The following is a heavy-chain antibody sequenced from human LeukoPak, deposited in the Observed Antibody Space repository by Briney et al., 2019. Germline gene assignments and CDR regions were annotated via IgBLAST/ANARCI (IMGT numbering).Heavy chain of an antibody. CDR2: IYYSGST. CDR1: GGSVSSSSYY. V-gene: IGHV4-39*07. CDR3: ARVGTKSAFDI. Sequence: SETLSLTCTVSGGSVSSSSYYWGWIRQPPGKGLEWIGSIYYSGSTYYNPSLKSRVTISVDTSKNQFSLKLSSVTAADTAVYYCARVGTKSAFDIWGQGTMVTVSS. J-gene: IGHJ3*02. D-gene: IGHD3-10*01.